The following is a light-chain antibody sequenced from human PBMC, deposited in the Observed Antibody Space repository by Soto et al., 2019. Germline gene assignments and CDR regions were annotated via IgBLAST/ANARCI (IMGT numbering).Light chain of an antibody. J-gene: IGKJ2*01. Sequence: EIVMTQSPASLSVSSGESATLSCRASQNVATNLAWYQHKPGQPPRLLIYGATTRATGVPARFSGSGSGTYFTLTIRGPQSEDSALYYCQQYNDWPPEYTFGQGTKLEIK. V-gene: IGKV3-15*01. CDR3: QQYNDWPPEYT. CDR2: GAT. CDR1: QNVATN.